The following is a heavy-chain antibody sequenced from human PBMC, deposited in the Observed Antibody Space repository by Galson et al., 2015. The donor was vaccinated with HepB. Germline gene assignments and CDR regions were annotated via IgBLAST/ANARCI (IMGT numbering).Heavy chain of an antibody. J-gene: IGHJ4*02. D-gene: IGHD4-23*01. CDR1: GFTFSSHG. Sequence: SLRLSCAASGFTFSSHGMHWVRQAPGRGLEWVAVIWNDGNSKYYGDSVKGRFTISRENSKRTLYLQMNGLRADDTAVYYCARDPKDGGKGYFDYWGQGTLVTVSS. CDR3: ARDPKDGGKGYFDY. V-gene: IGHV3-33*01. CDR2: IWNDGNSK.